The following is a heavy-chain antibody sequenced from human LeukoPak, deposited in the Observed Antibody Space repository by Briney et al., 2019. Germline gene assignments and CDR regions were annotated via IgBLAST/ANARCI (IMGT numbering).Heavy chain of an antibody. J-gene: IGHJ4*02. V-gene: IGHV1-69*04. CDR3: ARESISVENGTGYIESLFDY. CDR1: GYTFTTYY. Sequence: ASVKVSCKASGYTFTTYYIHWVRQAPGQGLEWMGRIIPILGIANYAQKFQGRVTITADKSTSTAYMELSSLRSEDTAVYYCARESISVENGTGYIESLFDYWGQGTLVTVSS. CDR2: IIPILGIA. D-gene: IGHD2-15*01.